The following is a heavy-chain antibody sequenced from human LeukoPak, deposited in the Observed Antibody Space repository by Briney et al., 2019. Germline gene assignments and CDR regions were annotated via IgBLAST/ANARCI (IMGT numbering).Heavy chain of an antibody. V-gene: IGHV3-30*02. CDR3: ANDQSPYGDYGAFDY. D-gene: IGHD4-17*01. Sequence: GGSLRLSCAASGFTFSSYGMHWVRQAPGKGLEWVAFIRYDGSNKYYADSVKGRFTISRDNSKNTLYLQMNSLRAEDTAVYYCANDQSPYGDYGAFDYWGQGTLVTVSS. CDR2: IRYDGSNK. CDR1: GFTFSSYG. J-gene: IGHJ4*02.